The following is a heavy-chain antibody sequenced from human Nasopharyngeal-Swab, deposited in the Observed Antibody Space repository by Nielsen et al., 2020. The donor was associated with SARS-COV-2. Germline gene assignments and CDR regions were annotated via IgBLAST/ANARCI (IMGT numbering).Heavy chain of an antibody. CDR2: ISAYNGNT. J-gene: IGHJ4*02. CDR3: ARRSSRDYYDSSGYEDY. Sequence: ALVKVSCKASGYTFTSYGISWVRQATGQGLEWMGWISAYNGNTNYAQKLQGRVTMTTDTSTSTAYMELRSLRSDDTAVYYCARRSSRDYYDSSGYEDYWGQGTLVTVSS. V-gene: IGHV1-18*01. D-gene: IGHD3-22*01. CDR1: GYTFTSYG.